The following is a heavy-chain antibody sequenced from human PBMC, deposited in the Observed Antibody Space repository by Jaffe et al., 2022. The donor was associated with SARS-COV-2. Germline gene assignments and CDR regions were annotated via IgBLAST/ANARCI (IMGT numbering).Heavy chain of an antibody. CDR1: GFTFSSYA. CDR3: AKTRKTIYSGSDH. CDR2: ISGSGNTT. Sequence: EVHLVESGGGLVQPGGSLRLSCAASGFTFSSYAMSWVRQTPGKGLEWVSVISGSGNTTYYADSVKGRFTISRDNSKSTLSLQMNSLRAEDTAIYYCAKTRKTIYSGSDHWGQGILVTVSS. D-gene: IGHD1-26*01. V-gene: IGHV3-23*04. J-gene: IGHJ4*02.